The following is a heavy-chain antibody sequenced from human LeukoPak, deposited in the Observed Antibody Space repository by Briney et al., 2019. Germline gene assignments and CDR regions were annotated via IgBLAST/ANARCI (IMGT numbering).Heavy chain of an antibody. CDR3: ARRNWGPFDS. J-gene: IGHJ4*02. CDR1: GGSLTTYY. D-gene: IGHD7-27*01. V-gene: IGHV4-4*09. CDR2: FYTSGSGST. Sequence: PSETLSLTCTVSGGSLTTYYWSWVRQPPGKGLEWIGYFYTSGSGSTDYNPSLKSRVTISLDTSKKQFSLNLTSVTAADTAVYYCARRNWGPFDSWGRGTQVTVSP.